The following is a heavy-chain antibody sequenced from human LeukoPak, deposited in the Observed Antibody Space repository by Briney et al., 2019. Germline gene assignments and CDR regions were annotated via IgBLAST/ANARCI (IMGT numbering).Heavy chain of an antibody. CDR2: INHSGST. V-gene: IGHV4-34*01. CDR3: ARGRRLVYCSSTSCYVHFDY. J-gene: IGHJ4*02. D-gene: IGHD2-2*01. Sequence: SETLSLTCAVYGGSFSGYYWSWIRQPPGKGLEWIGEINHSGSTNYNPSLQSRVTISVDTSKNKFSLNLTSVTAADTAVYYCARGRRLVYCSSTSCYVHFDYWGQGTLVTVSS. CDR1: GGSFSGYY.